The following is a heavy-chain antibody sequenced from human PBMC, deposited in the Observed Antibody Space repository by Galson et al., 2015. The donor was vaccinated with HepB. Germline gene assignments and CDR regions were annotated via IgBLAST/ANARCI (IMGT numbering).Heavy chain of an antibody. J-gene: IGHJ1*01. CDR3: ARDQGSGDLEYFQH. Sequence: SLRLSCAASGFTFSSYSMNWVRQAPGKGLEWVSSISSSSSYIYYADSVKGRFTISRDNAKNSLYLQMNSLRAEDTAVYYCARDQGSGDLEYFQHWGQGTLVTVSS. D-gene: IGHD4-17*01. CDR1: GFTFSSYS. CDR2: ISSSSSYI. V-gene: IGHV3-21*01.